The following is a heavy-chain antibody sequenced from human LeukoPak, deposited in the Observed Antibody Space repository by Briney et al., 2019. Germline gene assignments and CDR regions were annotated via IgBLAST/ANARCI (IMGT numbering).Heavy chain of an antibody. Sequence: SETLSLTCTVSGGSISSGSYYWSWIRQPAGKGLEWIGRIYTSGSTNYNPSLKSRVTISVDTSKNQFSLKLSSVTAADTAVYYCASAVAGTVFDIWGQGTMVTVSS. V-gene: IGHV4-61*02. CDR2: IYTSGST. J-gene: IGHJ3*02. CDR1: GGSISSGSYY. CDR3: ASAVAGTVFDI. D-gene: IGHD6-19*01.